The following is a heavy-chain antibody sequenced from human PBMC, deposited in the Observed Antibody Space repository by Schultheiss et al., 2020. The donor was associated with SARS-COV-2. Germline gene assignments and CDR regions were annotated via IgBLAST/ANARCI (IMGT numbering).Heavy chain of an antibody. Sequence: GESLKISCSASGFTFSSYAMHWVRQAPGKGLEWVGRIKSKTDGGTTDYAAPVKGRFTISRDDSKNTLYLQMNSLKTEDTAVYYCARDLRAVATEFDYWGQGTLVTVSS. CDR1: GFTFSSYA. D-gene: IGHD5-12*01. J-gene: IGHJ4*02. CDR3: ARDLRAVATEFDY. V-gene: IGHV3-15*01. CDR2: IKSKTDGGTT.